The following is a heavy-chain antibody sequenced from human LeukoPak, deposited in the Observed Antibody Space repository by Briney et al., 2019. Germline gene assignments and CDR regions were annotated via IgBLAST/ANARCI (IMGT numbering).Heavy chain of an antibody. CDR1: GFTFRSSG. CDR3: AKLEAAAGTGY. CDR2: INYSGGGS. D-gene: IGHD6-13*01. J-gene: IGHJ4*02. Sequence: GGSLRLSCAASGFTFRSSGMSWVRQAPGKGLEWLSSINYSGGGSYYADSVKGRFTISRDNSKNTMYLQMNSLRADDTAVYYCAKLEAAAGTGYWGQGTLVTVSS. V-gene: IGHV3-23*01.